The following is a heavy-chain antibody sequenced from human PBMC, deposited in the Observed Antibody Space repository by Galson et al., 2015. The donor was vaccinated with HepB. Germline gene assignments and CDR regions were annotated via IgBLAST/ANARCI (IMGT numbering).Heavy chain of an antibody. CDR1: GFTFGSYS. CDR3: ASPGPNYYGSGSYNDY. Sequence: SLRLSCAASGFTFGSYSMNWVRQAPGKGLEWVSSISSSSSYIYYADSVKGRFTISRDDAKNSLYLQMNSLRAEDTAVYYCASPGPNYYGSGSYNDYWGQGTLVTVSS. V-gene: IGHV3-21*01. CDR2: ISSSSSYI. D-gene: IGHD3-10*01. J-gene: IGHJ4*02.